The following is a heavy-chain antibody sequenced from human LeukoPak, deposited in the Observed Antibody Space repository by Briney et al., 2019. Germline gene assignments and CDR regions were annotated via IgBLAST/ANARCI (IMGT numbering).Heavy chain of an antibody. CDR1: GYTFTGYY. D-gene: IGHD6-6*01. V-gene: IGHV1-8*02. CDR2: MNPNSGNT. J-gene: IGHJ5*02. Sequence: ASVKVSCKASGYTFTGYYMHWVRQAPGQGLEWMGWMNPNSGNTGYAQKFQGRVTMTRNTSISTAYMELSSLRSEDTAVYYCATSIELDNWFDPWGQGTLVTVSS. CDR3: ATSIELDNWFDP.